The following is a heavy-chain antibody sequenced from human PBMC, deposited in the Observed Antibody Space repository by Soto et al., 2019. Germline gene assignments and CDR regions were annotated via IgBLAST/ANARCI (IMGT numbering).Heavy chain of an antibody. CDR3: ARDWGGGVCDY. V-gene: IGHV3-48*02. Sequence: AGGSLRLSCAASGFTFSSYSMNWVRQAPGKGLEWVSYISSSSTIYYADSVKGRFTISRDNAKNSLYLQMNSLRDEDTAVYYCARDWGGGVCDYWGQGTLVTVSS. D-gene: IGHD2-8*01. CDR2: ISSSSTI. J-gene: IGHJ4*02. CDR1: GFTFSSYS.